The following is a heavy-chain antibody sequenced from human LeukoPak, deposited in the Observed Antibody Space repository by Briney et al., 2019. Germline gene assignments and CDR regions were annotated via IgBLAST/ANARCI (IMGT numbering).Heavy chain of an antibody. CDR2: VSAYNGNA. CDR3: AREAASGVYFDY. CDR1: GYTFTSHD. V-gene: IGHV1-18*01. Sequence: GASVKVSCKASGYTFTSHDINWVRQAPGQGLEWMGWVSAYNGNANYAHNLQGRVTMTTDTSTSTAYVELRGLTSDDTAVYYCAREAASGVYFDYWGQGTLVTVSS. J-gene: IGHJ4*02. D-gene: IGHD2-8*02.